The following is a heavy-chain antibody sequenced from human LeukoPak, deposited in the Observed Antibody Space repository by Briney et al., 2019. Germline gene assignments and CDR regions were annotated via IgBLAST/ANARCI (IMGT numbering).Heavy chain of an antibody. CDR2: ISGSGGST. D-gene: IGHD6-19*01. J-gene: IGHJ5*02. V-gene: IGHV3-23*01. CDR1: GFTFSSYA. Sequence: GGSLRLSCAASGFTFSSYAMSWVRQAPGKGLEWVSAISGSGGSTYYADSAKGRFTISRDNSKNTLYLQMNSLRAEDTAVYYCANGQWLDPPSWFDPWGQGTLVTVSS. CDR3: ANGQWLDPPSWFDP.